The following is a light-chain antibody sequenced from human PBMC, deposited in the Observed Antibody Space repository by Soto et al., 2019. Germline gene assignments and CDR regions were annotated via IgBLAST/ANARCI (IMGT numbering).Light chain of an antibody. CDR1: NIGSKN. V-gene: IGLV3-21*04. CDR3: QVWDSSSVV. Sequence: SYELTQPPSVSVAPGKTARITCGGNNIGSKNVHWYQQKPGQAPVVVIYYDSDRPSGIPERFSGSNSGNTATLTISRVETGDEADYYCQVWDSSSVVFGGGTKLTVL. J-gene: IGLJ2*01. CDR2: YDS.